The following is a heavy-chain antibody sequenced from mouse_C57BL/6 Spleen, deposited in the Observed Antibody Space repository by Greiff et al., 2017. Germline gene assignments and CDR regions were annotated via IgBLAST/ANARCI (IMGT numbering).Heavy chain of an antibody. CDR3: AKEVITTVVAPMDY. D-gene: IGHD1-1*01. CDR2: IYPRSGNT. V-gene: IGHV1-81*01. CDR1: GYTFTSYG. J-gene: IGHJ4*01. Sequence: QVQLQQSGAELARPGASVKLSCKASGYTFTSYGISWVKQRTGQGLEWIGEIYPRSGNTYYNEKFKGKATLTADKSSSTAYMELRSLTSEDSAVYFCAKEVITTVVAPMDYWGQGTSVTVSS.